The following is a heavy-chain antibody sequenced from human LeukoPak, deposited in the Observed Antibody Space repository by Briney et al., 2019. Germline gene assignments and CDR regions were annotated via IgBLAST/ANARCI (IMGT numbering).Heavy chain of an antibody. V-gene: IGHV3-35*01. J-gene: IGHJ4*02. D-gene: IGHD3-22*01. CDR1: GVTSSNSD. CDR2: VNWNGIRT. CDR3: ARGAYYYED. Sequence: GGSLRLSCAASGVTSSNSDMNWVHQAPGKGLKWVSGVNWNGIRTHYADSVKGRFIISRDNFRNTLYLQTSSLRAEDTAVYYCARGAYYYEDWGQGTLVTVSS.